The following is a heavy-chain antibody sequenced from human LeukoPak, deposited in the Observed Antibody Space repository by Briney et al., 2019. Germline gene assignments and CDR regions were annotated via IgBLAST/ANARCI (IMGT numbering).Heavy chain of an antibody. V-gene: IGHV1-69*13. Sequence: PVTVSCKASGGTFSSYAISWVRQAPGQGLEWMGGIIPIFGTANYAQKFQGRVTITADESTSTAYMELSSLRSEDTAVYYCARNNRPTVTTPSWFDPWGQGTLVTVSS. J-gene: IGHJ5*02. D-gene: IGHD4-17*01. CDR3: ARNNRPTVTTPSWFDP. CDR2: IIPIFGTA. CDR1: GGTFSSYA.